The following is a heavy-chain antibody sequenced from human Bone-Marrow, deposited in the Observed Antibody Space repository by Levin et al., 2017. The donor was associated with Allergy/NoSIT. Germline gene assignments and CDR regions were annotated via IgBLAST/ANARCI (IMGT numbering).Heavy chain of an antibody. J-gene: IGHJ4*02. D-gene: IGHD3-22*01. Sequence: ASVKVSCKASGFTFATYGIIWVRQAPGQGLEWMGWISGYSGNTDYAQKFQGRVSMTTDTSTSTAYMELRNLRSDDTAVYYCARVSYFESSGYYYPWGQGTQVTVSS. CDR2: ISGYSGNT. CDR3: ARVSYFESSGYYYP. CDR1: GFTFATYG. V-gene: IGHV1-18*01.